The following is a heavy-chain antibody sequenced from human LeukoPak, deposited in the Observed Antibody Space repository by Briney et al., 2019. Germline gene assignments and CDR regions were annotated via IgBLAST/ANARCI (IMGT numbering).Heavy chain of an antibody. V-gene: IGHV3-21*01. CDR1: GFTLSTYS. Sequence: PGGSLRLSCAASGFTLSTYSMNWVRQAPGKGLEWVSSISTSSNYIYYADSLRGRFTISRDNAKKSLFLQMNNLRAEDTAIYYCARDGNEELIVAVGYFDYWGQGSLVTVSS. D-gene: IGHD3-22*01. J-gene: IGHJ4*02. CDR2: ISTSSNYI. CDR3: ARDGNEELIVAVGYFDY.